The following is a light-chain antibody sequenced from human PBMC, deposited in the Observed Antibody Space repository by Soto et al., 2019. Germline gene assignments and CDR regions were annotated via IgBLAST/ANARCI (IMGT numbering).Light chain of an antibody. J-gene: IGKJ1*01. CDR3: LQYHNLWA. CDR2: AAS. CDR1: QSVSSNY. V-gene: IGKV3-20*01. Sequence: EVVLTQSPGTLSLSQGERATLSCRASQSVSSNYLGWYQQKPGQAPTLLIYAASSRAPGVPARFSGSGSGTEFTLTISSLQPEDFTVYSCLQYHNLWAFGQGTKVDI.